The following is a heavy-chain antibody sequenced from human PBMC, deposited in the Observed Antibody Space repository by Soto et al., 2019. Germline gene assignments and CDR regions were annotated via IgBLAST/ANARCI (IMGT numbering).Heavy chain of an antibody. Sequence: SVKVCCKASGGTFSSYAISWVRQAPGQGLEWMGGIIPIFGTANYAQKFQGRVTITADESTSTAYMELSSLRSEATAVYYCARGQDIVVVVAATHGWFDPWGQGTLVTVSS. D-gene: IGHD2-15*01. J-gene: IGHJ5*02. CDR3: ARGQDIVVVVAATHGWFDP. V-gene: IGHV1-69*13. CDR2: IIPIFGTA. CDR1: GGTFSSYA.